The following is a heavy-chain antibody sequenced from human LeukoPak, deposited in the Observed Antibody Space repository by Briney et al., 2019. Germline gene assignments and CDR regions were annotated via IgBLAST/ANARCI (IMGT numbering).Heavy chain of an antibody. CDR1: HYSITSGYY. CDR2: IYHSGST. CDR3: ARHRRVGYSGYDFRASGWFDP. V-gene: IGHV4-38-2*01. D-gene: IGHD5-12*01. Sequence: SETLSLTCSVSHYSITSGYYWGWIRQPPGKGLEWIGNIYHSGSTFYNPSLKSRVTISVDASKNQFSLKLSSVTAADTAVYYCARHRRVGYSGYDFRASGWFDPWGQGTLVTVSS. J-gene: IGHJ5*02.